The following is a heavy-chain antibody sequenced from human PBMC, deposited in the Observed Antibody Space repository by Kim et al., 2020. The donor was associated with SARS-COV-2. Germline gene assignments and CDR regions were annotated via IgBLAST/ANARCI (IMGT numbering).Heavy chain of an antibody. D-gene: IGHD6-19*01. CDR3: ARGVGGSGSYYFDY. V-gene: IGHV4-34*01. J-gene: IGHJ4*02. Sequence: NRSLKSRVTISVDTSKNQFSLKLSSVTAADTAVYYCARGVGGSGSYYFDYWGQGTLVTVYS.